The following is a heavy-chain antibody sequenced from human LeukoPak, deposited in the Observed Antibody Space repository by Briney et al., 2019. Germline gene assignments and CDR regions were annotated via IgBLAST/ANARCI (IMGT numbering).Heavy chain of an antibody. D-gene: IGHD3-22*01. Sequence: SETLSLTCTVSGYSISSGYHWGWIRQPPGKGLEWIGSIYHSGSTYYNPSLKSRVTISVDTSKNQFSLKLRSVTAADTAVYYCARARYYDSSGYYYYYYYMDVWGKGTTVTVSS. CDR2: IYHSGST. J-gene: IGHJ6*03. CDR3: ARARYYDSSGYYYYYYYMDV. V-gene: IGHV4-38-2*02. CDR1: GYSISSGYH.